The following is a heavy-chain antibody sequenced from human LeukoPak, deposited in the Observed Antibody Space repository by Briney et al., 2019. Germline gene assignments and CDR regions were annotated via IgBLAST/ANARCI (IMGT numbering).Heavy chain of an antibody. V-gene: IGHV3-74*01. Sequence: PGGSLRLSCAASGLIFSNYWMHWVRQAPGKGLVWVSRINSDGSSRSYADSVKGRFTISRDNAKNTLYLQMKSLRVEDTAVYYCVREMATIDWGQGTPVTVSS. D-gene: IGHD5-24*01. CDR2: INSDGSSR. J-gene: IGHJ4*02. CDR1: GLIFSNYW. CDR3: VREMATID.